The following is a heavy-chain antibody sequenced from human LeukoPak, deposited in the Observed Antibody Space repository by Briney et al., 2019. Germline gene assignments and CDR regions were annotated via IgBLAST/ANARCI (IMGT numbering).Heavy chain of an antibody. V-gene: IGHV4-59*01. J-gene: IGHJ4*02. CDR1: GGSISSYY. CDR3: ARGMSAVAVADY. CDR2: IYSSGST. D-gene: IGHD6-19*01. Sequence: PSETLSLTCSVSGGSISSYYWSWIRQPPGKGLEWIGYIYSSGSTNYNPSLKSRVTISVDTSKNQFSLKLSSVTAADTAVYYCARGMSAVAVADYWGQGTLVTVSS.